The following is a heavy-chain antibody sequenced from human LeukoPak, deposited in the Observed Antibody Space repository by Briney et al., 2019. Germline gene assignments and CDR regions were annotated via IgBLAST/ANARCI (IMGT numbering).Heavy chain of an antibody. J-gene: IGHJ6*03. Sequence: GGSLRLSCAASGFTLSTYGTHWVRQAPGKGLEGVAFIRYEGSNKYYADSVKGRFTISRDNSKNTLYLQMNSLRAEDTAVHYCAKDGKFTIFGVVRNYYYYMDVWGKGTTVTVSS. CDR2: IRYEGSNK. CDR3: AKDGKFTIFGVVRNYYYYMDV. D-gene: IGHD3-3*01. V-gene: IGHV3-30*02. CDR1: GFTLSTYG.